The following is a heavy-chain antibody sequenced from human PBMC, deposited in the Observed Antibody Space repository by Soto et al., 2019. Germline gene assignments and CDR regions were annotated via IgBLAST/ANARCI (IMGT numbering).Heavy chain of an antibody. CDR3: ARAQSMRYYDILRDPSFDY. CDR1: GGSISSGDYY. V-gene: IGHV4-30-4*01. CDR2: IYYSGST. J-gene: IGHJ4*02. Sequence: SSETLSLTCTVSGGSISSGDYYWSWIRQPPGKGLEWIGYIYYSGSTYYNPSLKSRVTISVETSKNQFSLKLSSVTAADTAVYYCARAQSMRYYDILRDPSFDYWGQGTLVTVSS. D-gene: IGHD3-9*01.